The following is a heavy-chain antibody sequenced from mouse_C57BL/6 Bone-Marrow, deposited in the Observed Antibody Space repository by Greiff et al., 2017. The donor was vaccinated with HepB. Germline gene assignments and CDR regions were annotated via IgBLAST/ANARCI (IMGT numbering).Heavy chain of an antibody. CDR1: GFTFSSYA. Sequence: EVKLMESGGGLVKPGGSLKLSCAASGFTFSSYAMSWVRQTPEKRLEWVATISDGGSYTYYPDNVKGRFTISRDNAKNNLYLQMSHLKSEDTAMYYCAREWIYECFFFDYWGQGTTLTVSS. V-gene: IGHV5-4*01. CDR2: ISDGGSYT. D-gene: IGHD2-3*01. CDR3: AREWIYECFFFDY. J-gene: IGHJ2*01.